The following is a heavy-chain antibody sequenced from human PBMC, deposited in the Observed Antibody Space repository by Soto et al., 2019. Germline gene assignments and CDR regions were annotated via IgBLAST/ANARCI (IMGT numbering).Heavy chain of an antibody. Sequence: GGSLRLSCTASGFTFSSAWMSWVRRAPGKGLEWVGRIKSKTDGGTTDYSAPVKGRFIISREDSKNTLYLQMNSLKTEDTALYYCTTDQQFSPIDQWGQGTLVTVSS. CDR2: IKSKTDGGTT. D-gene: IGHD6-13*01. J-gene: IGHJ4*02. V-gene: IGHV3-15*01. CDR3: TTDQQFSPIDQ. CDR1: GFTFSSAW.